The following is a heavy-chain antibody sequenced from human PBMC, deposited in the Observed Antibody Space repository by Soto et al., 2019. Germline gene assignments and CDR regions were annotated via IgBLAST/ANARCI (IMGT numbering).Heavy chain of an antibody. CDR3: ACEQQLATFQH. CDR1: GYTFTNYA. V-gene: IGHV1-3*01. D-gene: IGHD6-13*01. J-gene: IGHJ1*01. Sequence: QVQLVRSGAEVKKPGASVKVSCKASGYTFTNYAIHWVRQAPGQRLEWMGWINAGSGNTKYSQRFEGRVSITRDTSASTAYMEVSSLTSEDTAVYYCACEQQLATFQHWGQGTLVTVSS. CDR2: INAGSGNT.